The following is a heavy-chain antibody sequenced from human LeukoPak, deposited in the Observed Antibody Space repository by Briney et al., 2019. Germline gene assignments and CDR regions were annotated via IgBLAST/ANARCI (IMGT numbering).Heavy chain of an antibody. CDR3: ATYSNYIDY. CDR1: GYPISSGYY. Sequence: PSETLSLTCTVSGYPISSGYYCGWIRQPPGKGLEWIGSIHHSGSTYYKPSLKSRLTISVDTSKNHFSLKLSSVTAADTAVYYCATYSNYIDYWGRGTLVTVSS. D-gene: IGHD4-11*01. CDR2: IHHSGST. V-gene: IGHV4-38-2*02. J-gene: IGHJ4*02.